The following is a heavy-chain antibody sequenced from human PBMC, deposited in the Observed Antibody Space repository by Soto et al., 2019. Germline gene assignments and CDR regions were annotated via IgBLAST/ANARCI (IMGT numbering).Heavy chain of an antibody. CDR3: ARSSQYSYDSSEGNFDS. CDR1: GGSISASSYY. J-gene: IGHJ4*02. Sequence: SETLSLTCTVSGGSISASSYYWGWIRQPPGKGLEWIGSMDYSGSTYYNPSLKSRVTISVDTSKNQFSLKLSSVTAADTAVYYCARSSQYSYDSSEGNFDSWGRGTLVT. D-gene: IGHD3-22*01. CDR2: MDYSGST. V-gene: IGHV4-39*07.